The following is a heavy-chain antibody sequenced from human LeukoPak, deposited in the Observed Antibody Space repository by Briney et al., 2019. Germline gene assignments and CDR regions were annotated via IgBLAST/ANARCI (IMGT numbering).Heavy chain of an antibody. CDR3: VRDFNWAFDY. J-gene: IGHJ4*02. V-gene: IGHV6-1*01. CDR2: TRYRSTWNT. CDR1: GDSVSSKSVP. D-gene: IGHD3-16*01. Sequence: PSQTLPLTCAISGDSVSSKSVPWSWMRQSPSRGLEYLGRTRYRSTWNTFYSLSVEGRITINADTSRNEVSLRLSSVTPEDTALYYCVRDFNWAFDYWGQGTLVTVSS.